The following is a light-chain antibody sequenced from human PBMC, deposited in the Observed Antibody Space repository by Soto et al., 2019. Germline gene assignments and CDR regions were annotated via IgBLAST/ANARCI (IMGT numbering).Light chain of an antibody. V-gene: IGKV3-11*01. CDR3: QQRSNWPRLT. J-gene: IGKJ4*01. CDR1: QSVSSY. CDR2: DAS. Sequence: EIVLTQSPATLSLSPGESASLSCRACQSVSSYLAWYQQKPGQAPRLLIYDASNRATGIPARFSGSGSGTDFTLTISSLEPEDFAVYYCQQRSNWPRLTFGGGTKVDI.